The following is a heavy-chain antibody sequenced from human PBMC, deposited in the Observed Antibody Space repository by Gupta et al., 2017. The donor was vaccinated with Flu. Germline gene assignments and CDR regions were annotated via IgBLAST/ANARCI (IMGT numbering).Heavy chain of an antibody. V-gene: IGHV4-31*03. J-gene: IGHJ4*02. Sequence: QVQLQESGPGLVRPSETLSLTCSASGGFINAGGYYWNWVRRHPGKGLEWIGYIYNGGSTYYNPSLKSRVAISEDTSKNQFSLKLTSVTAADTAVYYCARGTNYPRRGVDFWGQGTLVTISS. CDR2: IYNGGST. CDR1: GGFINAGGYY. CDR3: ARGTNYPRRGVDF. D-gene: IGHD3-10*01.